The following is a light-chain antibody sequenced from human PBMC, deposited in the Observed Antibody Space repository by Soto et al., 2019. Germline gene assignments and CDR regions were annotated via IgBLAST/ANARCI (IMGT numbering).Light chain of an antibody. CDR3: QQYFTSPLT. Sequence: EVVLTQSPGTLSLSPGERATLSCRASQSVSSNYLAWYQQKPGQAPRLLIYGVSTRATGIPDRFSGSGSGTDFSLTISRLEPGDFALYYCQQYFTSPLTFGGGTKVEIK. CDR2: GVS. J-gene: IGKJ4*01. CDR1: QSVSSNY. V-gene: IGKV3-20*01.